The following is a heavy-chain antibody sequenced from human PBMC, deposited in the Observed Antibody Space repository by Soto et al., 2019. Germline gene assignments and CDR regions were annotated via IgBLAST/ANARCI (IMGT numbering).Heavy chain of an antibody. V-gene: IGHV1-69*01. J-gene: IGHJ3*02. CDR2: IIPIFGTA. CDR1: GGTFSGYA. Sequence: QVPLVQSGAEVKKPGSSVKVSCKASGGTFSGYAISWVRQAPGQGLEWMGGIIPIFGTANYAQKFQGRVTITADESTSTAYMELSSLRSEDTAVYYCASRGHYYDSSGYYSDAFDIWGQGTMVTVSS. CDR3: ASRGHYYDSSGYYSDAFDI. D-gene: IGHD3-22*01.